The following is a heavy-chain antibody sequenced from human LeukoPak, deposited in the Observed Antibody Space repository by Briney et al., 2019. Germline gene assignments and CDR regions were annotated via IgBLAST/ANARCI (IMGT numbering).Heavy chain of an antibody. D-gene: IGHD5-12*01. CDR3: ARTVDIVATSDAFDI. Sequence: PSETLSLTCTVSGGSISSGGYYWSWIRQPPGKGLEWIGYIYHSGSTYYNPSLKSRVTISVDRSKNQFSLKLSSVTAADTAVYYCARTVDIVATSDAFDIWGQGTMVTVSS. J-gene: IGHJ3*02. V-gene: IGHV4-30-2*01. CDR1: GGSISSGGYY. CDR2: IYHSGST.